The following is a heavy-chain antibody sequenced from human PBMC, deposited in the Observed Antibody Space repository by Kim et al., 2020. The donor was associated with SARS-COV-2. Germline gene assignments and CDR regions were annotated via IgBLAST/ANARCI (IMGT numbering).Heavy chain of an antibody. V-gene: IGHV3-30-3*01. D-gene: IGHD1-26*01. CDR2: SNK. J-gene: IGHJ6*02. CDR3: ARDLGGSMDV. Sequence: SNKYYADSVKGRFTISRDNSKNTLYLQMNSLRAEDTAVYYCARDLGGSMDVWGQGTTVTVSS.